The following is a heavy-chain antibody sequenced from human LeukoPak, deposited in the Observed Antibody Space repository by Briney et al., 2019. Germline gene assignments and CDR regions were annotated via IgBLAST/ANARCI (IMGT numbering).Heavy chain of an antibody. J-gene: IGHJ4*02. D-gene: IGHD3-22*01. CDR2: IGTAGDT. V-gene: IGHV3-13*01. CDR1: GFTFSSYD. CDR3: ASGPYDSSGYYFDY. Sequence: GGSLRLSCAASGFTFSSYDMHWVRQATGKGLEWVSAIGTAGDTYYPGSVKGRFTISRKNAKNSLYLQMNSLRAGDTAVYYCASGPYDSSGYYFDYWGQGTLVTVSS.